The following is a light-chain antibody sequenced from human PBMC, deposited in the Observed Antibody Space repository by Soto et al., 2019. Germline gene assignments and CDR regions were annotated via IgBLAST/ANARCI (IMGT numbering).Light chain of an antibody. J-gene: IGKJ2*01. V-gene: IGKV4-1*01. CDR3: QQYESTPPT. CDR1: QSVLYSSNNKNY. Sequence: DIVMTQSPDSLAVSLGERATINCKSGQSVLYSSNNKNYLAWYQQRPGQPPKPLIYWASTRESGVPDRFSGSGSGTDFTLTITSLQAEDVAVYYCQQYESTPPTFGQGTKLEIK. CDR2: WAS.